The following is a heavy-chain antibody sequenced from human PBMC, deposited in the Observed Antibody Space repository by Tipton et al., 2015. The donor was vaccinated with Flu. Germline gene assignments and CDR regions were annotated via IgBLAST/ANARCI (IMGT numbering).Heavy chain of an antibody. CDR2: ISSSGNTI. J-gene: IGHJ6*02. D-gene: IGHD3-3*01. Sequence: SLRLSCAASGFTFNSYEMNWVRQAPGKGLEWLSYISSSGNTISYADSVRGRFTISRDNTKKSLYLQMNSLRPEDTAVYYCARDHPPSITVLGEITDYFGMDVWGQGTTVIVSS. CDR1: GFTFNSYE. V-gene: IGHV3-48*03. CDR3: ARDHPPSITVLGEITDYFGMDV.